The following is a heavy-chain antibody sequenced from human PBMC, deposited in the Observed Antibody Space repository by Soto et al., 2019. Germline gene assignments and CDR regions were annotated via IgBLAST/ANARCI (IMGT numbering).Heavy chain of an antibody. D-gene: IGHD6-19*01. CDR2: IIPIFGTA. V-gene: IGHV1-69*12. J-gene: IGHJ6*02. Sequence: QVQLVQSGAEVKKPGSSVKVSCKGSGGTFSSYAISWVRQAPGQGLEWTGGIIPIFGTANHAQKFQGRVTITADESTSTAYMELSSLRSEDTAVYYCARDGGRDTAVAANYYYYGMDVWGQGTTVTVSS. CDR1: GGTFSSYA. CDR3: ARDGGRDTAVAANYYYYGMDV.